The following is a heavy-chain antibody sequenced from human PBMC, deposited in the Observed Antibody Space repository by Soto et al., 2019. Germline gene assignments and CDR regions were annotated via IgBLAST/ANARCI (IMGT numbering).Heavy chain of an antibody. Sequence: QVQLVQSGAEVKKPGASVKGSCKASGYTFTSYDINWVRQATGQGLEWMGWMNPNSGNTGYAQKFQGRVTMTRNTSISTAYMELSSLRSEDTAVYYCACTGAAARPVGYGYWGQGTLVTVSS. D-gene: IGHD6-6*01. CDR1: GYTFTSYD. CDR3: ACTGAAARPVGYGY. V-gene: IGHV1-8*01. J-gene: IGHJ4*02. CDR2: MNPNSGNT.